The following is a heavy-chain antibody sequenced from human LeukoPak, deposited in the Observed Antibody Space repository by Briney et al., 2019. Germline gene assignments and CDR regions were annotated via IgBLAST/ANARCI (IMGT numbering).Heavy chain of an antibody. CDR3: ARDMEMATIFDY. CDR2: INPSGGST. V-gene: IGHV1-46*01. Sequence: GASVKVSCKASGYTFTSYYMHGVRQAPGQGLEWMGIINPSGGSTSYAQKFQGRVTMTRDTSTSTVYMELSSLRSEDTAVYYCARDMEMATIFDYWGQGTLVTVSS. D-gene: IGHD5-24*01. CDR1: GYTFTSYY. J-gene: IGHJ4*02.